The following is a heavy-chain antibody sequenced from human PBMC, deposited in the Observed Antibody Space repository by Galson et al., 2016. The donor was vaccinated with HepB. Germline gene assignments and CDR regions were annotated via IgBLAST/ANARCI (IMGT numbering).Heavy chain of an antibody. Sequence: ETLSLTCTVSGGSMSSFYWSWIRQPPSRGLEYIGNIFSSGSARYNPSLKSRVSMSVDTPKNQFSLRLDSMTAADTAVYYCSRRRAAAGHAFHFYGMDVWGQGTTVTVSS. CDR1: GGSMSSFY. J-gene: IGHJ6*02. CDR3: SRRRAAAGHAFHFYGMDV. D-gene: IGHD6-25*01. V-gene: IGHV4-59*08. CDR2: IFSSGSA.